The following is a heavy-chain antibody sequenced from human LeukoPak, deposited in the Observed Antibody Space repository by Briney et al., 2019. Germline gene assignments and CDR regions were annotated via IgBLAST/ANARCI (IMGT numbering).Heavy chain of an antibody. Sequence: GGSLRLSCAASGFTFSSYAMHWVRQAPGKGLECVAFISDDGTNTYYADSVKGRFTISRDNSKNTLYLQMDSLRAEDTALYYCARSSSSGYAYYFDYWGQGTLVTVSS. CDR2: ISDDGTNT. CDR3: ARSSSSGYAYYFDY. D-gene: IGHD6-19*01. J-gene: IGHJ4*02. V-gene: IGHV3-30*04. CDR1: GFTFSSYA.